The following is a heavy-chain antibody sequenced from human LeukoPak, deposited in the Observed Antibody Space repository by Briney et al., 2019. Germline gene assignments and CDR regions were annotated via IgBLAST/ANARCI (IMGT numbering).Heavy chain of an antibody. CDR2: IYYSGST. J-gene: IGHJ4*02. D-gene: IGHD2-2*02. V-gene: IGHV4-39*01. Sequence: PSETLSLTCTVSGGSISSSSYYWGWIRQPPGKGLEWIGSIYYSGSTYYNPSLKSRVTISVDTSKNQFSLKLSSVTAADTAVYYCARDGRLRAYCGSTSCYTREPIDYWGQGTLVTVSS. CDR1: GGSISSSSYY. CDR3: ARDGRLRAYCGSTSCYTREPIDY.